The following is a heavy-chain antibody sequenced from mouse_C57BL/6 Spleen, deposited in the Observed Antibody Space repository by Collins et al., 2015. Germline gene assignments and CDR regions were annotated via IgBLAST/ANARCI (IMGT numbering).Heavy chain of an antibody. CDR3: ARSYGSSYYYAMDY. CDR2: INTYTGEL. Sequence: QIQLVQSGPELKKPGETVKISCKASGYTFTNYGMNWVKQAPGKGLKWMGWINTYTGELTYADDFKGRFAFSLETSASTAYLQINNLKNEDTATYFCARSYGSSYYYAMDYWGQGTSVTVSS. CDR1: GYTFTNYG. V-gene: IGHV9-3-1*01. D-gene: IGHD1-1*01. J-gene: IGHJ4*01.